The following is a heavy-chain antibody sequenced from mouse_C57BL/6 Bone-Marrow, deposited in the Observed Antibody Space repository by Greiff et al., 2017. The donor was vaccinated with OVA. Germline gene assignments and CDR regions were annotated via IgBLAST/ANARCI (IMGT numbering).Heavy chain of an antibody. V-gene: IGHV1-72*01. J-gene: IGHJ2*01. D-gene: IGHD1-1*01. CDR1: GYTFTSYW. CDR3: AGTEADYYGSRYCDY. Sequence: QVQLQQPGAELVKPGASVKLSCKASGYTFTSYWMHWVKQRPGRGLEWIGRIDPNSGGTKYNEKFKSKATLTVDKSSSTAYMQLSSLTSEDSAVYYCAGTEADYYGSRYCDYWGQGTTLTVSS. CDR2: IDPNSGGT.